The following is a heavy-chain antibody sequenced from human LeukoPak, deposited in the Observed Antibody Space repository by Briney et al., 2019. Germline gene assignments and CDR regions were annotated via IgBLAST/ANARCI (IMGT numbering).Heavy chain of an antibody. CDR3: ARHVTISGPYDTSDI. CDR2: IYYSGGT. Sequence: SETLSLTCTVSGDSIPSLYWSWIRQPPGKGLEWIGYIYYSGGTDYNPSLKSRVTISVDTSKNQFSLKLRSVTAADTAVYYCARHVTISGPYDTSDIWGQGTMVTVSP. J-gene: IGHJ3*02. CDR1: GDSIPSLY. V-gene: IGHV4-59*08. D-gene: IGHD5-24*01.